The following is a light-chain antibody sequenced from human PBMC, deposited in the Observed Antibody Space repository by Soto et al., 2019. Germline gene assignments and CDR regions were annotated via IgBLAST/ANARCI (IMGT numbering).Light chain of an antibody. CDR2: GNT. CDR1: SSNIGAGYD. Sequence: QSALPQPPSVSGAPGQRVTISCTGSSSNIGAGYDVHWYQQLPGTAPKLLIYGNTNRPSGVPDRFSGSKSGTSASLAITGLQAEDEADYYCQSYDSSLIGVVFGGGTKVTVL. V-gene: IGLV1-40*01. J-gene: IGLJ2*01. CDR3: QSYDSSLIGVV.